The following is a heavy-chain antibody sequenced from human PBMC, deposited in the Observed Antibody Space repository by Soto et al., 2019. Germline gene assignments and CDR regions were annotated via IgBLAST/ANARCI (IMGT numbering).Heavy chain of an antibody. V-gene: IGHV3-30*18. J-gene: IGHJ4*02. CDR2: ISYDGSNK. D-gene: IGHD1-26*01. CDR1: GFTFSSYG. CDR3: AKGQKWELPLGY. Sequence: PGGSLRLSCAASGFTFSSYGMHWVRQAPGKGLEWVAVISYDGSNKYYADSVKGRFTISRDNSKNTLYLQMNSLRAEDTAVYYCAKGQKWELPLGYWGQGTLVTVSS.